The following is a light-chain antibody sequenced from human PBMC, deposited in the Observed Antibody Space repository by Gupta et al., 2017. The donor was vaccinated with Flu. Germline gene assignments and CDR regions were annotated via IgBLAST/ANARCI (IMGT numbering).Light chain of an antibody. Sequence: SLGERATINCKSSQRLLYSSNNQTYLAWYQQKPGQPPKVLIDWASTRGFGVPDRFTGRGSGTDFTLAISRLQAEDVAVYYCQQYYRTPATFGQGTKVEI. CDR1: QRLLYSSNNQTY. V-gene: IGKV4-1*01. CDR2: WAS. J-gene: IGKJ1*01. CDR3: QQYYRTPAT.